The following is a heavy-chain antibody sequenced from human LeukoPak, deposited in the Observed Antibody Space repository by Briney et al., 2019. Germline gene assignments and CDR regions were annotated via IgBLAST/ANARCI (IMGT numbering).Heavy chain of an antibody. J-gene: IGHJ6*03. D-gene: IGHD3-10*01. V-gene: IGHV4-39*01. Sequence: SETLSLTCTVSGGSISSSSYYWGWIRQPPGKRLEWIGSIYYSGSTYYTPSLKSRVTISVDTSKNQFSLKLSSVTAADTAVYYCASCGADYYYYYMDVWGKGTTVTISS. CDR3: ASCGADYYYYYMDV. CDR2: IYYSGST. CDR1: GGSISSSSYY.